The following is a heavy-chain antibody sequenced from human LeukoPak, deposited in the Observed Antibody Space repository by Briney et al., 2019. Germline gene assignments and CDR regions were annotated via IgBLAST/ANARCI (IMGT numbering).Heavy chain of an antibody. J-gene: IGHJ6*02. CDR3: ARDKAYGMDV. V-gene: IGHV3-74*01. Sequence: PGGSLRLSCAASRFTFSPYWMHWVRQAPGKGLVWVSRINGDGSSTTYADSVKGRFTISRDNAKNTLYLQMNSLRAEDTAVYYCARDKAYGMDVWGQGTTVTVSS. CDR2: INGDGSST. CDR1: RFTFSPYW.